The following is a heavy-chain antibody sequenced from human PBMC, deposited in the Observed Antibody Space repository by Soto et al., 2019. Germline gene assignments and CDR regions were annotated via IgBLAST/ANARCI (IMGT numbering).Heavy chain of an antibody. CDR1: GGSISSSSYY. CDR3: ASPGYSYGYAFDY. J-gene: IGHJ4*02. Sequence: SETLSLTCTVSGGSISSSSYYWGWIRQPPGKGLEWIGSIYYSGSTYYNPSLKSRVTISVDTSKNQFPLKLSSVTAADTAVYYCASPGYSYGYAFDYWGQGTLVTVSS. V-gene: IGHV4-39*01. CDR2: IYYSGST. D-gene: IGHD5-18*01.